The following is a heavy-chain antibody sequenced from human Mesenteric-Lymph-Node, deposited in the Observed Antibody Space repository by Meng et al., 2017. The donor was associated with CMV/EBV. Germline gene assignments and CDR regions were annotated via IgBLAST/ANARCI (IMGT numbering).Heavy chain of an antibody. CDR1: GYSFTGYY. CDR2: INPNSGDT. V-gene: IGHV1-2*02. CDR3: AAQWPARGWFDP. D-gene: IGHD6-19*01. J-gene: IGHJ5*02. Sequence: ASVKVSCKASGYSFTGYYMHWVRQAPGQGLEWMGWINPNSGDTNYAHNFQGRVTLTRDTSITTAYMDLSSLRSDDTAVYYCAAQWPARGWFDPWGQGTLVTVSS.